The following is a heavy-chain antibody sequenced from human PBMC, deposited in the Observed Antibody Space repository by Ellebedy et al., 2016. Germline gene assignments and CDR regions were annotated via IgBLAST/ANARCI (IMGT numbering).Heavy chain of an antibody. CDR2: IYSGGST. Sequence: GGSLRLSCAASGFTVSSNYMSWVRQAPGKGLEWVSVIYSGGSTYYADSVKGRFTISRDNSKNTLYLQMNSLRAEDTAVYYCAREAAGAGYFDYWGQGTLVTVSS. D-gene: IGHD3-10*01. V-gene: IGHV3-53*01. J-gene: IGHJ4*02. CDR1: GFTVSSNY. CDR3: AREAAGAGYFDY.